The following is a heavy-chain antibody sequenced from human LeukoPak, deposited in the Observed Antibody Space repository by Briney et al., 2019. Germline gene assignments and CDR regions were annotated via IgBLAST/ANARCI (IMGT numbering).Heavy chain of an antibody. CDR3: AGSTVTRLAEYFQH. CDR1: GGTFSNYA. Sequence: SVKVSCXASGGTFSNYAISWVRQAPGQGLEWMGGIIPIFGTANYAQKFQGRVTITADESTSTAYMELSSLRSEDTAVYYCAGSTVTRLAEYFQHWGQGTLVTVSS. CDR2: IIPIFGTA. D-gene: IGHD4-17*01. V-gene: IGHV1-69*01. J-gene: IGHJ1*01.